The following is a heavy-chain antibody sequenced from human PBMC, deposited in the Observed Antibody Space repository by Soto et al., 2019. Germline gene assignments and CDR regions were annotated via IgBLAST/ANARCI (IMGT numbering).Heavy chain of an antibody. J-gene: IGHJ5*01. V-gene: IGHV6-1*01. CDR3: ARLIGNSWLDS. D-gene: IGHD2-8*01. CDR2: TYYRSTWNN. CDR1: GDSVSTNSAT. Sequence: SQTLSLTCAISGDSVSTNSATWDWIRQPPSRGLEWLGRTYYRSTWNNDYAASVKGRITINPNTSNNQLSLQLNSVTPDDTAVYYCARLIGNSWLDSWGQGTLVTVSS.